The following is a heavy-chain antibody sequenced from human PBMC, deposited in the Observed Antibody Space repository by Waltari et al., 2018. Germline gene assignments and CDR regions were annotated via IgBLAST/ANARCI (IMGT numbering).Heavy chain of an antibody. Sequence: EVQLVESGGGLVQPGGSLRLYCAASGFRFSSYWMSCVRQAPGKGLEWVANINQDGSEKHYVDSVKGRFTVSRDNAKSSLYLQMNSLRADDTAVYYCARGVASMIRGVVDWFDPWGQGTLVTVSS. V-gene: IGHV3-7*01. CDR1: GFRFSSYW. CDR3: ARGVASMIRGVVDWFDP. D-gene: IGHD3-10*01. CDR2: INQDGSEK. J-gene: IGHJ5*02.